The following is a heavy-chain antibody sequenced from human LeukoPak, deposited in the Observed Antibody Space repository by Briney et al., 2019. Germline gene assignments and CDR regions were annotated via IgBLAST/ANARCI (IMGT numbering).Heavy chain of an antibody. J-gene: IGHJ4*02. D-gene: IGHD6-19*01. CDR3: AKRAIGDSSGWYLYYFDY. CDR1: GFTFSSYA. Sequence: GGSLRLSCAASGFTFSSYAMSWVRQAPGKGLEWVSAISGSGGSTYYADSVKGRFTISRDNSKNTLYLQMNSLRAEDTAVYYCAKRAIGDSSGWYLYYFDYWGQGTLVTVSS. V-gene: IGHV3-23*01. CDR2: ISGSGGST.